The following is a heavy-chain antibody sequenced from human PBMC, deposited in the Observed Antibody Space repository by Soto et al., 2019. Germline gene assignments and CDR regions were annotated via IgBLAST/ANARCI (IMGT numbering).Heavy chain of an antibody. V-gene: IGHV1-69*06. CDR3: ARDFGYGLDAFDI. CDR2: ISPIFGTA. J-gene: IGHJ3*02. CDR1: GGTFSSYA. Sequence: GASVKVSFKASGGTFSSYAITWVRQAPGQGLDCMGGISPIFGTAKYAQKFQGRVTITADKSTSTAYMELSSLRSEDTAVYSCARDFGYGLDAFDISGLGTMVTVSS. D-gene: IGHD5-12*01.